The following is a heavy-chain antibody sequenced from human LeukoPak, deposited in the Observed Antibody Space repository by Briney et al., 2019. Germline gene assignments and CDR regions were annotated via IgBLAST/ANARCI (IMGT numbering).Heavy chain of an antibody. CDR1: GGSISSSSYY. CDR3: ARDTGSIADNWFDP. Sequence: PSETLSLTCTVSGGSISSSSYYWGWIRQPPGKGLEWIGSIYYSGGTYYNPSLKSRVTISVDTSKNQFSLKLSSVTAADTAVYYCARDTGSIADNWFDPWGQGTLVTVSS. J-gene: IGHJ5*02. D-gene: IGHD6-6*01. V-gene: IGHV4-39*07. CDR2: IYYSGGT.